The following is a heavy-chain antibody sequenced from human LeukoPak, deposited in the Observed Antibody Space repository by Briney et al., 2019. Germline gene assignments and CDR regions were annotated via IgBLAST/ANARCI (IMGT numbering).Heavy chain of an antibody. CDR2: INHSGST. V-gene: IGHV4-34*01. D-gene: IGHD6-13*01. CDR3: ARTSIAAAGTRWFDP. CDR1: GGSFSGYY. Sequence: PSETLSLTCAVYGGSFSGYYWSWIRQPPGKGLEWIGEINHSGSTNYNPSLKSRVTISVDTSKNQFSLKLSSVTAADTAVYYCARTSIAAAGTRWFDPWGQGTLVTVSS. J-gene: IGHJ5*02.